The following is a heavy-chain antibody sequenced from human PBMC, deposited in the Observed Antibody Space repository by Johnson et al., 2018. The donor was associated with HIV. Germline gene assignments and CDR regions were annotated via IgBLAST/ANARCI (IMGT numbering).Heavy chain of an antibody. CDR2: INWNGDSA. Sequence: VRLVESGGGVVRPGGSLRLSCADSGFNFDDHSMSWVRQAPGKGLEWVSVINWNGDSAGYEDSVQGRFTISRDNAKNSLYLQMNSLRAEDTAFYSGARVVRGSNGWRGAFDIWGQGTMVTVSS. V-gene: IGHV3-20*04. J-gene: IGHJ3*02. CDR3: ARVVRGSNGWRGAFDI. CDR1: GFNFDDHS. D-gene: IGHD6-19*01.